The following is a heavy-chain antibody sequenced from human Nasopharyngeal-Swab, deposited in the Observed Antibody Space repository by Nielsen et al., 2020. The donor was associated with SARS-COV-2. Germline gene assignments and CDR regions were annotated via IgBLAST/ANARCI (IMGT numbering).Heavy chain of an antibody. D-gene: IGHD1-1*01. CDR1: GFPFDDYA. J-gene: IGHJ4*02. V-gene: IGHV3-9*01. Sequence: SLKISCVASGFPFDDYAMRWVRQAPGKGLEWVSGINWNSQIMGYAESVEGRFTISRDNAKNSLFLEMRSLRADDTAFYYCAKDIDSTLPGERLDYWGQGALVTVSS. CDR2: INWNSQIM. CDR3: AKDIDSTLPGERLDY.